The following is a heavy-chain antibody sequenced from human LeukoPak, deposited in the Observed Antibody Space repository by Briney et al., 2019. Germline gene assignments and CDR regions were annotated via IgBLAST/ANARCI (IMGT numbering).Heavy chain of an antibody. D-gene: IGHD1-26*01. V-gene: IGHV3-74*01. CDR3: ARESTVGPIQTDALDI. J-gene: IGHJ3*02. Sequence: GGSLRLSCAASGFTFSTYWMHWVRQAPGKGLVWVSRINNETTAANYADSVQGRSTISRDNANNMLYLQMDSLRAEDTAVYYCARESTVGPIQTDALDIWGQGTMVTVSS. CDR1: GFTFSTYW. CDR2: INNETTAA.